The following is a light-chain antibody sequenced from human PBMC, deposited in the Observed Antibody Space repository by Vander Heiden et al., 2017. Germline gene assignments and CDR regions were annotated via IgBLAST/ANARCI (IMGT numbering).Light chain of an antibody. Sequence: DIVMTQSPDSLAVSLGERATINYKSSRSVLYSSNNRNYLAWYQQKAGQPPKLLIYWASTRESGVPDRFSGSGSGTDFTLTISSLQAEDVAVYYCQQYYSTPLTFGGGTKVEIK. CDR3: QQYYSTPLT. V-gene: IGKV4-1*01. CDR1: RSVLYSSNNRNY. CDR2: WAS. J-gene: IGKJ4*01.